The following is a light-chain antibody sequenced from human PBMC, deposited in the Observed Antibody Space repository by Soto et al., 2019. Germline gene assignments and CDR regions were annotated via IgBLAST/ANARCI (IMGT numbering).Light chain of an antibody. J-gene: IGLJ2*01. CDR2: QDS. CDR3: QAWDSSTADVV. Sequence: SYELTQPPSVSVSPGQTASITCSGDKLGDKYACWYQQKPGQSPVLVIYQDSKRPSGIPERFSGSNSGNTGTLTIRGTQANGEADYYCQAWDSSTADVVFGGGTKVTVL. V-gene: IGLV3-1*01. CDR1: KLGDKY.